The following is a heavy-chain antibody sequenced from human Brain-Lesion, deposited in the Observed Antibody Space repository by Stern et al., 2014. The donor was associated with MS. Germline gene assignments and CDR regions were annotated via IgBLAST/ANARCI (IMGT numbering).Heavy chain of an antibody. Sequence: MQLVESGGGVVQPGRPLRLSCVASGFTFGSWAMHWVRQAPGKGLEWVAGVSYDGSNKYYADSVKGRFTISRDNSQNTLYMQMSSLRPEDTAVYYCAKDRQYLTYFFDHWGQGSLVTVSS. V-gene: IGHV3-30*18. CDR1: GFTFGSWA. J-gene: IGHJ5*02. D-gene: IGHD2/OR15-2a*01. CDR2: VSYDGSNK. CDR3: AKDRQYLTYFFDH.